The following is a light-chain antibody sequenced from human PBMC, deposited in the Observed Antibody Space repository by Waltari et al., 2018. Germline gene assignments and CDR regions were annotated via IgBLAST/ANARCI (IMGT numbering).Light chain of an antibody. CDR2: DVS. Sequence: QSALTQPPSASGSPGQSVTISCTGTSSDVGGYNHVSWYQHHPGKVPKLMIFDVSKRPSGVPDRFSGSKSGNTASLTVSGLQAEDEADYYCSSYAGTNNRYVFGTGTKVTVL. CDR1: SSDVGGYNH. CDR3: SSYAGTNNRYV. J-gene: IGLJ1*01. V-gene: IGLV2-8*01.